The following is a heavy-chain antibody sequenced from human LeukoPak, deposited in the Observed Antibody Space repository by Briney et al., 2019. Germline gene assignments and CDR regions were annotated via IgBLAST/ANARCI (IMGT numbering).Heavy chain of an antibody. CDR1: GGSISSYY. CDR2: IYYSGSP. Sequence: PSETLSLTCTVSGGSISSYYWSWIRQPPGKGLEWIGYIYYSGSPNYNPSLKSRVTISVDTSKNQFSLKLSSVTAADTAIYYCASVKFGSYGVLDYWGQGTLVTASS. CDR3: ASVKFGSYGVLDY. J-gene: IGHJ4*02. D-gene: IGHD1-26*01. V-gene: IGHV4-59*01.